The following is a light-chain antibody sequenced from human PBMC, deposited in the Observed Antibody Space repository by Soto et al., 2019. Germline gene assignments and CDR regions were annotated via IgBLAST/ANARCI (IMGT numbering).Light chain of an antibody. CDR2: AAS. V-gene: IGKV1-39*01. CDR1: QSISNH. Sequence: DIQMTQSPSSLSASVEDRVIITCRASQSISNHLNWYQQKPGKAPKLLIFAASSLQSGVPSRFSGSRSGQDFTLTISSLQPEDFATYYCQQSYSSPQTLGQGTKVDIK. J-gene: IGKJ1*01. CDR3: QQSYSSPQT.